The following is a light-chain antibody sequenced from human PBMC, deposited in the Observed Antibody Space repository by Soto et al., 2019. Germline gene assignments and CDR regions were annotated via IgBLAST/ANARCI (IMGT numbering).Light chain of an antibody. CDR1: QSISSY. CDR2: AAS. Sequence: DIQMTQSPSSLSASVGDRVTITCQASQSISSYLNWYQQKPGKAPKLLIYAASSLQSGVPSRFSGSGSGTDFTLTISSLQPDDFATYYCQQSYSTPRPFGQGTKVDIK. V-gene: IGKV1-39*01. CDR3: QQSYSTPRP. J-gene: IGKJ1*01.